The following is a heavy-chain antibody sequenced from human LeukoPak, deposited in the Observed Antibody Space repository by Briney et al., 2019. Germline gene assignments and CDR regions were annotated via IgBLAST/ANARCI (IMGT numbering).Heavy chain of an antibody. CDR1: GYTFTGYY. CDR3: ARAGCHSSLRNKPYYYYMDV. V-gene: IGHV1-2*02. J-gene: IGHJ6*03. Sequence: ASVKVSCKASGYTFTGYYMHWVRQAPGQGLEWMGWINPNSGGTNYAQKFQGRVTMTRDTSISTAYMELSRLRSDDTAVYYCARAGCHSSLRNKPYYYYMDVWGKGTTVTISS. CDR2: INPNSGGT. D-gene: IGHD6-6*01.